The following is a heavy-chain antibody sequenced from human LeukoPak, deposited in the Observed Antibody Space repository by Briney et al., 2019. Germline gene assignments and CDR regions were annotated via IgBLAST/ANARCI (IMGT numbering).Heavy chain of an antibody. D-gene: IGHD6-19*01. CDR1: GFTFSSYG. Sequence: GGSLRLSCAASGFTFSSYGMSWVRQAPGQGLEWVSAISGSGGSTYYADSVKGRFTISRDNSKNTLYLQMNSLRAEDTAVYYCARDRPQQWLVRGQRGYYYYMDVWGKRTTVTISS. CDR3: ARDRPQQWLVRGQRGYYYYMDV. V-gene: IGHV3-23*01. CDR2: ISGSGGST. J-gene: IGHJ6*03.